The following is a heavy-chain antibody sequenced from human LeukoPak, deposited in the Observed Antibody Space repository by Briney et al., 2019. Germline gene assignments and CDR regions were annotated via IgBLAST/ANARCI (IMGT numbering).Heavy chain of an antibody. CDR1: GYTFTSYG. J-gene: IGHJ3*02. Sequence: ASVKVSCKASGYTFTSYGISWVRQAPGQGLEWMGWISAYNGNTNYAQKLQGRVTLTTDTSTSTAYMELRSLRSDDTAVYYCARDRTVATYFPDAFDIWGQGTMVTVSS. CDR3: ARDRTVATYFPDAFDI. CDR2: ISAYNGNT. D-gene: IGHD2/OR15-2a*01. V-gene: IGHV1-18*01.